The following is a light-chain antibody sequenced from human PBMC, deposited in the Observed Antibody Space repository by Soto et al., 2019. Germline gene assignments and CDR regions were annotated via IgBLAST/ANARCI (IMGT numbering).Light chain of an antibody. J-gene: IGKJ1*01. CDR2: GAS. V-gene: IGKV3-20*01. CDR1: QSVSSSY. Sequence: EIVLTQSPGTLSLSPGERATLSCRASQSVSSSYLAWYQQKPGQAPRLLIYGASSRATGIPDRFSGSGYGTDFTLTISRLEPEEFAVYYCQQYGSAPGTFGQGTKVEIK. CDR3: QQYGSAPGT.